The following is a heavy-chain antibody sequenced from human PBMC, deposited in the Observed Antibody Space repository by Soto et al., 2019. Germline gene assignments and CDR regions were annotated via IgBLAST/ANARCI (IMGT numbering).Heavy chain of an antibody. CDR2: AYHSGST. D-gene: IGHD3-10*01. CDR1: GGFTSTNNW. J-gene: IGHJ4*02. CDR3: SRSPPSSYYGGSGTFDY. Sequence: QLQLQESGPGLVRPSGTLSLTCAVSGGFTSTNNWWSWVRQPPGKGLEGIGEAYHSGSTEYNPSLKSRVSISVDKSKNQISLKLTSATAADTAVYYCSRSPPSSYYGGSGTFDYWGQGTLVTVSS. V-gene: IGHV4-4*02.